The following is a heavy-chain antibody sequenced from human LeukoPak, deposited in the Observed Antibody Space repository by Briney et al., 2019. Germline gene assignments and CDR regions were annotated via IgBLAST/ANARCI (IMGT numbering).Heavy chain of an antibody. J-gene: IGHJ4*02. CDR3: ARHRVYGHFDY. CDR2: IYTSGST. CDR1: GGSISSYY. D-gene: IGHD2-8*01. Sequence: SETLSLTCTVSGGSISSYYWSWIRQPPGKGLEWIGYIYTSGSTNYNPSLKSRDTISVDTSKNQFSLKLSSVTAADTAVYYCARHRVYGHFDYWGQGTLVTVSS. V-gene: IGHV4-4*09.